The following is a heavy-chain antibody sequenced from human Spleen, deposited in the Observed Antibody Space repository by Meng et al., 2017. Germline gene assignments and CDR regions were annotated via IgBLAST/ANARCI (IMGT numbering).Heavy chain of an antibody. J-gene: IGHJ4*02. CDR2: IDPNTGGT. Sequence: ASVKVSCKAPGGIFSSSVVGWVRQVPGQGLEWLGRIDPNTGGTQFAQKFLGRVTMTRDTSISTAYMELSRLRFDDTAVFYCVRDEDISASGKLFGDYWGRGTLVTVSS. CDR1: GGIFSSSV. D-gene: IGHD6-13*01. V-gene: IGHV1-2*06. CDR3: VRDEDISASGKLFGDY.